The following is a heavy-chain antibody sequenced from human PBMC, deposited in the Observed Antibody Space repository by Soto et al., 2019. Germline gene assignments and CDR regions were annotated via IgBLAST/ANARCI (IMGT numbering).Heavy chain of an antibody. CDR2: ISGSDGKT. J-gene: IGHJ4*02. CDR1: GFSFGSYA. Sequence: LRLSCAASGFSFGSYALSWVRQAPGKGLEWVSTISGSDGKTFYADSVKGRFSISRDTSQNTLYLQMNSLRADDTAIYYCARWSYLDYWGQGTRVTVSS. V-gene: IGHV3-23*01. CDR3: ARWSYLDY. D-gene: IGHD3-3*01.